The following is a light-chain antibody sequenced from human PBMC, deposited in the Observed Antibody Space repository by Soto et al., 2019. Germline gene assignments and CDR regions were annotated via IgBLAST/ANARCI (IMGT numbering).Light chain of an antibody. Sequence: DIQVTQSPSSLSASVGDSVTLSCQTSQRVDSYIHWYQHQSGKPPKLLIYAASTLQDGVPSRFSGGGSGTAFSLIITGLQPEDSATYDCQQTYTSVATFGQGTKV. V-gene: IGKV1-39*01. CDR3: QQTYTSVAT. CDR1: QRVDSY. CDR2: AAS. J-gene: IGKJ1*01.